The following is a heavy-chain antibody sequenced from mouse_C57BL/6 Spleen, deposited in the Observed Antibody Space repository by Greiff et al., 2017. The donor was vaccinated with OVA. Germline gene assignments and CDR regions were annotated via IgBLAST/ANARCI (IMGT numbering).Heavy chain of an antibody. CDR3: AKHGRDYDGSSHWYFDV. CDR1: GFSLTSYG. J-gene: IGHJ1*03. CDR2: IWGGGST. D-gene: IGHD1-1*01. V-gene: IGHV2-9*01. Sequence: QVQLKESGPGLVAPSQSLSITCTVSGFSLTSYGVDWVRQPPGKGLEWLGVIWGGGSTNYNSALMSRLSISTDNSKSQVFLKMNRLQTDDTAMYYGAKHGRDYDGSSHWYFDVWGTGTTVTVSS.